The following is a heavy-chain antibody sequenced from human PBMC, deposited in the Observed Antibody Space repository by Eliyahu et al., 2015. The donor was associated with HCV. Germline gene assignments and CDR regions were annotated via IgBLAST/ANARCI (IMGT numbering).Heavy chain of an antibody. CDR3: ARRMSAGNAFDF. CDR2: ISPLDSDI. Sequence: EVQLVQSGAEVKKXGESXXXSCKVSGYSFTTYWINWVRQMPGXGLEWMGIISPLDSDIRYXLSFQGXVTISADKSINTAYLQWSSLKASDTAIYYCARRMSAGNAFDFWGQGTLVTVSS. V-gene: IGHV5-51*01. J-gene: IGHJ3*01. CDR1: GYSFTTYW. D-gene: IGHD1-14*01.